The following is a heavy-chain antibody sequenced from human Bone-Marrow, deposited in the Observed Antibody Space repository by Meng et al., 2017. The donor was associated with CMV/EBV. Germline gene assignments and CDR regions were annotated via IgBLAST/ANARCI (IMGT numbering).Heavy chain of an antibody. V-gene: IGHV1-69*02. J-gene: IGHJ1*01. CDR3: ASSCSSTSCYLVLFQH. D-gene: IGHD2-2*01. Sequence: SVKVSCKASGGTFSSYTISWVRQAPGQGLEWMGRIIPILGIANYAQKFQGRVTITADKSTSTAYMELSSLGSEDTAVYYCASSCSSTSCYLVLFQHWGQGTLVTVSS. CDR1: GGTFSSYT. CDR2: IIPILGIA.